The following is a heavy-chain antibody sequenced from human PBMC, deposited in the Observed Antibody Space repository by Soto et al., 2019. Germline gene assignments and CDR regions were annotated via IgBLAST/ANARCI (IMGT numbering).Heavy chain of an antibody. CDR3: ARDRGTYYEISNGLVPKDYYYGMDV. V-gene: IGHV1-46*01. CDR2: INPSGGST. J-gene: IGHJ6*02. CDR1: GSTFISQY. D-gene: IGHD3-9*01. Sequence: QVLLVQSGAEVKKPGASVKVSCKASGSTFISQYMHWVRQAPGQGLEWMGIINPSGGSTRYAQKFQDRVTMTRDTSTNTVYRELSSLRSEDTAVYYCARDRGTYYEISNGLVPKDYYYGMDVWGQGTTVTVSS.